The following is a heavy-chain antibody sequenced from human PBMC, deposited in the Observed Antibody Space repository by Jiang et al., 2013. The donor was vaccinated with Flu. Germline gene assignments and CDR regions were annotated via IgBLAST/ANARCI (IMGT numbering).Heavy chain of an antibody. J-gene: IGHJ4*02. D-gene: IGHD1-14*01. V-gene: IGHV3-33*01. CDR2: IWYDGSNK. Sequence: VQLLESGGGVVQPGRSLRLSCAASGFTFSSYGMHWVRQAPGKGLEWVAVIWYDGSNKYYADSVKGRFTISRDNSKNTLYLQMNSLRAEDTAVYYCARDGRGGFDYWGQGTLVTVSS. CDR1: GFTFSSYG. CDR3: ARDGRGGFDY.